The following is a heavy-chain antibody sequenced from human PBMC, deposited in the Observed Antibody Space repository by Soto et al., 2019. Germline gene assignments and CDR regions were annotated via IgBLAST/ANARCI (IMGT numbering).Heavy chain of an antibody. J-gene: IGHJ4*02. Sequence: SETLSPTCTVSGGSISSGGYYWSWIRQHPGKGLEWIGYIYYSGSTYYNPSLKSRVTISVDTSKNQFSLKLSSVTAADTAVYYCARDQGRYYDILTGVKRSCYFDYWGQGTLVTVSS. D-gene: IGHD3-9*01. V-gene: IGHV4-31*03. CDR1: GGSISSGGYY. CDR3: ARDQGRYYDILTGVKRSCYFDY. CDR2: IYYSGST.